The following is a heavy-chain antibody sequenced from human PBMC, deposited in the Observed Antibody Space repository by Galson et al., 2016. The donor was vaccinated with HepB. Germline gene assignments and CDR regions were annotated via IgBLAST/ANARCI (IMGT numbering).Heavy chain of an antibody. Sequence: SVKVSCKVSGYTLSEISVHWVRQAPGKGFEWIGGFDPEDGRTISARNLRGRVSVTEDTSTDTVYLELSRLRSEDTAIYYCSTVFCRGGSCYLLDLFDYWGQGTLVTVSS. V-gene: IGHV1-24*01. CDR1: GYTLSEIS. CDR3: STVFCRGGSCYLLDLFDY. CDR2: FDPEDGRT. D-gene: IGHD3-22*01. J-gene: IGHJ4*02.